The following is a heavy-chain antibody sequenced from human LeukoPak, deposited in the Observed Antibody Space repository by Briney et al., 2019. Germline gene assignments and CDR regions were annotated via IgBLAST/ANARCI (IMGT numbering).Heavy chain of an antibody. CDR3: VRDNPRCCGVIPANIDDF. Sequence: PGGSLRLSCAASGFTFSDYYMSWVRQAPGKGLEWIACISFSSGTVFYADSVKGRFTISRDNAKNSLYLQMNSLRVEDTALYYCVRDNPRCCGVIPANIDDFWGQGTLVTVSS. CDR2: ISFSSGTV. V-gene: IGHV3-11*04. D-gene: IGHD2-21*01. CDR1: GFTFSDYY. J-gene: IGHJ4*02.